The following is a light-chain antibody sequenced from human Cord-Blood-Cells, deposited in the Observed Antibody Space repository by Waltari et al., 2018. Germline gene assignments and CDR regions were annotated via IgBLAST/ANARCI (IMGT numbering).Light chain of an antibody. Sequence: QSVLTQPPSASGTPGQRVTISCSGSSSNIGRNYVYWYQQLPGTAPKLLIYRNNQRPSGVPDRFSGSKSGTSASRAISGLRSEDEADYYCAAWDDSLSGLVFGGGTKLTVL. CDR3: AAWDDSLSGLV. CDR2: RNN. CDR1: SSNIGRNY. J-gene: IGLJ2*01. V-gene: IGLV1-47*01.